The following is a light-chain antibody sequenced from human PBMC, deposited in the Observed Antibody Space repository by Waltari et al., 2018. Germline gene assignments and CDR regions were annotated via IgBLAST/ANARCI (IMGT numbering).Light chain of an antibody. J-gene: IGLJ3*02. CDR3: QTGGHGTWV. CDR1: SGHSSNL. CDR2: VNSDGSH. Sequence: QLVLTQSPSASASLGASVKLTCTLDSGHSSNLIAWLQQQPEKGPRYLMQVNSDGSHSKGDEIPDRFSGSSSGAERYLTISSLQSEDEADYYCQTGGHGTWVFGGGTKLTVL. V-gene: IGLV4-69*01.